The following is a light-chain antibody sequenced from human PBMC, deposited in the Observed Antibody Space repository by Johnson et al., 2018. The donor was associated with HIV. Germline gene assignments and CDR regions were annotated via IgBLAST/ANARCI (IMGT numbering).Light chain of an antibody. CDR1: SSNIGNNY. V-gene: IGLV1-51*01. CDR3: GTWDSSLTVYV. J-gene: IGLJ1*01. Sequence: QAVLTQPPSVSAAPRQKVTISCSGSSSNIGNNYVSWFQQLPGTAPKLLIYDNNERPSGIPDRFSGSKSGTSATLGITGLQTGDEADYYCGTWDSSLTVYVFGTGTKVTVL. CDR2: DNN.